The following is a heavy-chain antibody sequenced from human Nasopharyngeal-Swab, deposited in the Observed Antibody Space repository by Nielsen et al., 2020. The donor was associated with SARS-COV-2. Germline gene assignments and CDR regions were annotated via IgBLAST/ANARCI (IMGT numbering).Heavy chain of an antibody. V-gene: IGHV1-2*06. Sequence: WVRQAPGQGLEWMGRINPNSGGTNYAQKFQGRVTMTRDTSISTAYMELSRLRSDDTAVYYCARGSPHDYVWGSYRYTLSFDYWGQGTLVTVSS. D-gene: IGHD3-16*02. CDR3: ARGSPHDYVWGSYRYTLSFDY. J-gene: IGHJ4*02. CDR2: INPNSGGT.